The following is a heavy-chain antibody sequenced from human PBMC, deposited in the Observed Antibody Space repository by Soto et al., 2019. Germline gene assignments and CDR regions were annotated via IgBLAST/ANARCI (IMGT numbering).Heavy chain of an antibody. D-gene: IGHD2-8*01. V-gene: IGHV1-18*01. CDR2: TSAYNGNT. CDR1: GYTFTNYG. Sequence: QVQVVQSGGEVKKPGASVKVSCKTSGYTFTNYGISWVRQAPGRGLEWLGWTSAYNGNTNYAQKFQGRVTMTTDTSTSTDYMELRSLRSDDTAVYYCARDSTNRAKCDYWGQGTLVTVSS. CDR3: ARDSTNRAKCDY. J-gene: IGHJ4*02.